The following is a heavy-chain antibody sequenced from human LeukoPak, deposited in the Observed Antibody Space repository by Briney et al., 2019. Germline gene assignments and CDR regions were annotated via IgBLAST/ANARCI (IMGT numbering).Heavy chain of an antibody. V-gene: IGHV3-23*01. J-gene: IGHJ5*02. Sequence: PGGSLRLSCAASGFTFSNAWMSWVRQAPGKGLEWVSAISGSGGSTYYADSVKGRFTISRDNSKNTLYLQMNSLRAEDTAVYYCAKDYSSSWPTYNWFDPWGQGTLVTVSS. CDR2: ISGSGGST. CDR3: AKDYSSSWPTYNWFDP. CDR1: GFTFSNAW. D-gene: IGHD6-13*01.